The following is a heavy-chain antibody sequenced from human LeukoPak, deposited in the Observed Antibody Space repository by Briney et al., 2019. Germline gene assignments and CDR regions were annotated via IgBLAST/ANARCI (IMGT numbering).Heavy chain of an antibody. J-gene: IGHJ4*02. CDR1: GYTFTSYD. D-gene: IGHD6-13*01. Sequence: ASVKVSCKASGYTFTSYDINWVRQATGQGLEWMGWINPNSGGTNYAQKFQGRVTMTRDTSISTAYMELSRLRSDDTAVYYCARLPPSDSSSWYYFDYWGQGTLVTVSS. CDR2: INPNSGGT. CDR3: ARLPPSDSSSWYYFDY. V-gene: IGHV1-2*02.